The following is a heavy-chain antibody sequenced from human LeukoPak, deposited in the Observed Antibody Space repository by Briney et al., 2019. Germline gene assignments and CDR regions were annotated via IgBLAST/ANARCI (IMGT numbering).Heavy chain of an antibody. J-gene: IGHJ5*02. D-gene: IGHD1-26*01. CDR2: ISWNSGII. CDR3: AKDKTPTIVGATTGWFDP. CDR1: GFTFDDYA. Sequence: GRSLRLSCAASGFTFDDYAMHWVRQAPGKGLGWVSGISWNSGIIGYADSVKGRFTISRDNAKNSLYLQMNSLRAEDTALYYCAKDKTPTIVGATTGWFDPWGQGTLVTVSS. V-gene: IGHV3-9*01.